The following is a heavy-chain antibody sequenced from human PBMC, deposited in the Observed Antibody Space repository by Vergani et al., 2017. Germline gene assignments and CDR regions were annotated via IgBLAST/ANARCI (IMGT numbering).Heavy chain of an antibody. CDR3: ARITXYYGSGSYHYYMDV. Sequence: QVQLQESGPGLVKPSETLSLTRTVSGGSISSYYWSWIRQPPGKGLEWIGYIYYSGSTNYNPSLKSRVTISVDTSKNQFSLKLSSVTAADTAVYYCARITXYYGSGSYHYYMDVWGKGP. V-gene: IGHV4-59*01. D-gene: IGHD3-10*01. J-gene: IGHJ6*03. CDR2: IYYSGST. CDR1: GGSISSYY.